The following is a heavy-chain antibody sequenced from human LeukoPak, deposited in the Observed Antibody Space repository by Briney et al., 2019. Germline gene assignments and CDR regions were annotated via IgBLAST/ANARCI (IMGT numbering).Heavy chain of an antibody. CDR2: IYYSGST. D-gene: IGHD3-3*01. V-gene: IGHV4-59*01. CDR3: ARDRGWSGYYSD. CDR1: GGSISSYY. Sequence: PSETLSLTCTVSGGSISSYYWSWIRQPPGKGLEWIGHIYYSGSTNYNPSLKSRVTISVDTSKNQFSLKLSSVTAADTAVYYCARDRGWSGYYSDWGQGTLVTVSS. J-gene: IGHJ4*02.